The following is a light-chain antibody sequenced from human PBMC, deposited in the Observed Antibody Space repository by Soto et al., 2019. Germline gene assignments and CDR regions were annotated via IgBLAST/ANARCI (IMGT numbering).Light chain of an antibody. CDR1: SSNVGSYKL. Sequence: QSVLTQPASVSGSPGQSITISCTGTSSNVGSYKLVSWYQQHPGKAPKLMIFEVNKRASGVSNRFSGSKSGNTASLTISGLKVEDEADYYCCSSGGSPTYVFGTGTKAPS. CDR2: EVN. CDR3: CSSGGSPTYV. V-gene: IGLV2-23*02. J-gene: IGLJ1*01.